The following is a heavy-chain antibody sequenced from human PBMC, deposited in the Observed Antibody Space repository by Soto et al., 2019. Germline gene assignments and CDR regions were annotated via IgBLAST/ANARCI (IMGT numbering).Heavy chain of an antibody. CDR3: ASRDPGTSVDY. V-gene: IGHV4-4*02. J-gene: IGHJ4*02. Sequence: PSEPLSLTCAVSGGSFTSNNWWTWVRQPPGQGLEWIGEIYRTGSTNYNPSLKSRVTISLDKSENQFSLKVTSLTAADTAVYSCASRDPGTSVDYWGQGTLVTVSS. CDR2: IYRTGST. D-gene: IGHD1-7*01. CDR1: GGSFTSNNW.